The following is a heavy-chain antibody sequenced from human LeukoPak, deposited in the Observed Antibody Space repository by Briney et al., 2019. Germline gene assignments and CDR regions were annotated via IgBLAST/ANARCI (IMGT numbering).Heavy chain of an antibody. D-gene: IGHD3-9*01. CDR1: GYTFTVYY. V-gene: IGHV1-2*02. Sequence: ASVTVSCTASGYTFTVYYMHWVRQAPGQGLEWMGWINPNSGGTNYAQKFQGRVTMTRHTSISTAYMELSRLRSDDTAVYYCARDREGYYDILTGYYGVGAFDIWGQGTMVTVSS. J-gene: IGHJ3*02. CDR3: ARDREGYYDILTGYYGVGAFDI. CDR2: INPNSGGT.